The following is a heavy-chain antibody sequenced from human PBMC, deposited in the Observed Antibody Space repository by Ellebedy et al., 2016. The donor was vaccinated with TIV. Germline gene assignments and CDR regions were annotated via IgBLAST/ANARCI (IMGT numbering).Heavy chain of an antibody. D-gene: IGHD2-8*02. CDR2: IKQDGSEK. J-gene: IGHJ4*02. V-gene: IGHV3-7*01. Sequence: GESLKISXAASGFTFSDYWMSWVRQAPGKGLEWVANIKQDGSEKYYVDSVKGRFTISRDNAKNSLYLQMNSLRAEDTGVYYCAKDVSGPDYWGQGTLVTVSS. CDR1: GFTFSDYW. CDR3: AKDVSGPDY.